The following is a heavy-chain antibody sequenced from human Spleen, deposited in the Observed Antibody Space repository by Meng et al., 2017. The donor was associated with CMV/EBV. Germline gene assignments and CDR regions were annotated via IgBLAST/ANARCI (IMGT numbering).Heavy chain of an antibody. J-gene: IGHJ6*02. D-gene: IGHD2-8*01. CDR2: IRHDGSNK. V-gene: IGHV3-30*02. CDR1: GFSFSSYG. CDR3: AKMLDDCTNGVCYPYYYGMDV. Sequence: GGSLRLSCAASGFSFSSYGMHWVRQAPGKGLEWVTFIRHDGSNKYYVDSVKGRFTITRDNSKNTLYLQMNSLRAEDTAVYYCAKMLDDCTNGVCYPYYYGMDVWGQGTTVTVSS.